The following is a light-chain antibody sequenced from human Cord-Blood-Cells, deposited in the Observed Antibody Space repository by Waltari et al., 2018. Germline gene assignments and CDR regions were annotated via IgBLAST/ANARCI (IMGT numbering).Light chain of an antibody. CDR3: RSYTSSINLDVL. CDR1: SSDVGGYNY. Sequence: QSALTQPASVSGSPGQSITISCTGTSSDVGGYNYVSWYQKHPGKAPKLTIYDVSNRPAGVSNRFSSSQPGNPASLHICGLPAEDEANYYCRSYTSSINLDVLFGGGTKLTVL. J-gene: IGLJ2*01. CDR2: DVS. V-gene: IGLV2-14*01.